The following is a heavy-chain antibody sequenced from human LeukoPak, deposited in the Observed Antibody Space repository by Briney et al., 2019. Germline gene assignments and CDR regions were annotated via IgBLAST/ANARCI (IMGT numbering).Heavy chain of an antibody. Sequence: PSETLSLTCAVYGGSFSGYYWSWIRQSPGRGLEWIGEVDHSANTNYNPSLKSRLTISVDRSKSQFSLRLNSVTAADTAVYYCARGRFPGHDALTRYSKGRAARNYYIDFWGQGTLVTVSS. J-gene: IGHJ4*02. CDR2: VDHSANT. CDR3: ARGRFPGHDALTRYSKGRAARNYYIDF. D-gene: IGHD3-9*01. V-gene: IGHV4-34*01. CDR1: GGSFSGYY.